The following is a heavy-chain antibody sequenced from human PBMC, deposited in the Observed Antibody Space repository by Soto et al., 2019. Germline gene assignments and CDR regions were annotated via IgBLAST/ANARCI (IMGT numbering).Heavy chain of an antibody. CDR3: ARGEGDSIGTPMDY. CDR2: IYHSGSS. D-gene: IGHD3-22*01. Sequence: QLQLQESGSGLVKPSQPLSLTCAVSGGSISSGAYSWSWIRQPPGKGLEWIGYIYHSGSSYYNPSLKSRVTISVDRSKNQFSLRLSSVTAADTAVYYCARGEGDSIGTPMDYWGQGTLVTVSS. J-gene: IGHJ4*02. V-gene: IGHV4-30-2*01. CDR1: GGSISSGAYS.